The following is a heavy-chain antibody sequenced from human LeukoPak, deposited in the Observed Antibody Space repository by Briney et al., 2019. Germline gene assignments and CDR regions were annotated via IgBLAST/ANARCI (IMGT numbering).Heavy chain of an antibody. CDR3: ARGVVVVVGPNYGMDV. CDR2: FYNSGST. Sequence: SETLSLTCSVSGGSISSSGLYWGWIRQPPGKGLEWIGTFYNSGSTSYNPSLKSRVTISVDTSKNQFSLKLSSVTAADTAVYYCARGVVVVVGPNYGMDVWGQGTTVTVSS. D-gene: IGHD2-15*01. CDR1: GGSISSSGLY. J-gene: IGHJ6*02. V-gene: IGHV4-39*07.